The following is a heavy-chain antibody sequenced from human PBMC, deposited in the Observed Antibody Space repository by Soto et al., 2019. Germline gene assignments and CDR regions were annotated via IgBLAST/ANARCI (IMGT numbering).Heavy chain of an antibody. V-gene: IGHV3-23*01. J-gene: IGHJ4*02. CDR1: GFIFSAYG. CDR3: AKDRRCTGETCSLSNDY. D-gene: IGHD2-8*02. CDR2: IRGSGTKT. Sequence: EVQLLESGGGLVQPGGSLRLSCAASGFIFSAYGMAWVRQAPGKGLEWVAGIRGSGTKTYYADSVRGRFTTSRDNPRSTLYLQMDSLRADDTAVYYCAKDRRCTGETCSLSNDYWGQGTLVTVSS.